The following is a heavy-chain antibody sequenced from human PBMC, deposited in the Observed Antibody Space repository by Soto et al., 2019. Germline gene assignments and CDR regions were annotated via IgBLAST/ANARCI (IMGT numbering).Heavy chain of an antibody. D-gene: IGHD6-19*01. CDR1: GFPFSSYC. V-gene: IGHV3-30*18. J-gene: IGHJ4*02. Sequence: GGALRLSCAASGFPFSSYCMPRVRQAPGKGLEWVAVISYDGSNKYYADSVKGRFTISRDNSKNTLYLQMNSLRSEDTAVYYCAKEEQGHFDYWGQGTLVTVSS. CDR2: ISYDGSNK. CDR3: AKEEQGHFDY.